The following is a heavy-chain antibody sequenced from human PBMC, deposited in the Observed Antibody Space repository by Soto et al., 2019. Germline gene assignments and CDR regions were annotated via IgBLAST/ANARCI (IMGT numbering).Heavy chain of an antibody. D-gene: IGHD2-15*01. CDR2: IWYDGSNK. V-gene: IGHV3-33*01. J-gene: IGHJ5*02. CDR3: ARDDIGYDP. CDR1: GFTFSSYG. Sequence: QVQLVESGGGVVQPGRSPRLSCAASGFTFSSYGMHWVRQAPGKGLEWVAVIWYDGSNKYYADSVKGRFTISRDNSKNTLYLQMNSLRAEDTAVYYCARDDIGYDPWGQGTLVTVSS.